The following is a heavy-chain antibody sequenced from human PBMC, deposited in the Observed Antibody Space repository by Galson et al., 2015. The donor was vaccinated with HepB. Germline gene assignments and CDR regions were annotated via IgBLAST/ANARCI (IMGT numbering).Heavy chain of an antibody. V-gene: IGHV1-18*04. CDR1: GYPFNIYG. CDR3: ARDRRTINTSYYDYSGYYFFDY. Sequence: SVKVSCKASGYPFNIYGINWVRQAPGQGLEWMGWINTYNGNTVYAQKFQGRVSMTTDTSTSTAYMELKSLRSDDTAVYYCARDRRTINTSYYDYSGYYFFDYWGQGTLVTVSS. D-gene: IGHD3-22*01. CDR2: INTYNGNT. J-gene: IGHJ4*02.